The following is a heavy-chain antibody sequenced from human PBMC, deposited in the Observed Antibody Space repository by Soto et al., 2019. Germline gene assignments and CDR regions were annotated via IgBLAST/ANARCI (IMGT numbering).Heavy chain of an antibody. D-gene: IGHD3-10*01. V-gene: IGHV5-10-1*01. CDR3: VRARYFDSGSPWVDP. CDR1: GYSFSGYW. CDR2: IDPSDYYT. J-gene: IGHJ5*02. Sequence: EVQLVQSGAEVKKPGESLRISCKGSGYSFSGYWINWVRLMPGKGLEWLGRIDPSDYYTDYRPSFQGHATISVDKSINTAYLQWSSLRTSDTAIYYCVRARYFDSGSPWVDPWGQGTQVTVSS.